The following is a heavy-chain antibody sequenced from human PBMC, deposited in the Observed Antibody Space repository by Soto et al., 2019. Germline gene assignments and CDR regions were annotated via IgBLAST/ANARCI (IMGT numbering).Heavy chain of an antibody. CDR2: INPNSGGT. D-gene: IGHD4-17*01. J-gene: IGHJ6*02. CDR3: ARAGAYGVYSSGYYGIHV. CDR1: GYTFTGYY. V-gene: IGHV1-2*02. Sequence: ASVKVSCKAAGYTFTGYYMHWVRQAPGQGLEWMGWINPNSGGTNYAQKFQGRVTMTRDTSISTAYMELSRLRSDDTAVYYCARAGAYGVYSSGYYGIHVWCPVSRVTVFS.